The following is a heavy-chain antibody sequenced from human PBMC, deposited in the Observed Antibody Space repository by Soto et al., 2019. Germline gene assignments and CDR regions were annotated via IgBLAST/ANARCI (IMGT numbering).Heavy chain of an antibody. Sequence: GGSRRLSCAASGFTFSNYGMHGGRQAPGKGLGWVAVIWYDGSNKYYADSVKGRFTISRDNSKNTLYLQMNSLRAEDTAVYYCARDSSGYCGGDCYSGWFDPWGQGTLVTVSS. D-gene: IGHD2-21*02. CDR3: ARDSSGYCGGDCYSGWFDP. J-gene: IGHJ5*02. CDR1: GFTFSNYG. CDR2: IWYDGSNK. V-gene: IGHV3-33*01.